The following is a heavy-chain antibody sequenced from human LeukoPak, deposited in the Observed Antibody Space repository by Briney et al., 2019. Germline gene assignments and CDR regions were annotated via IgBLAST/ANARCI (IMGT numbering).Heavy chain of an antibody. CDR1: GGSISSSSYY. J-gene: IGHJ4*02. V-gene: IGHV4-39*01. D-gene: IGHD3-10*01. CDR2: IYSSGNT. CDR3: ATASYFGSGSYGYFDY. Sequence: PSETLSLTCSVSGGSISSSSYYWGWIRQPPGKGLEWIGSIYSSGNTYYNPSLKSRVTISVDTSKNQLSLRLYSVTAADTAVYYCATASYFGSGSYGYFDYWGQGTLVTVSS.